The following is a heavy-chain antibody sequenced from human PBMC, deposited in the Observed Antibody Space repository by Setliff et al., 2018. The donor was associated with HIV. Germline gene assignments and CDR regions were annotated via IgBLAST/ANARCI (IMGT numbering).Heavy chain of an antibody. J-gene: IGHJ3*02. V-gene: IGHV4-39*01. Sequence: KPSETLSLTCTVSGGSVSTSSYSWGWIRQPPEKGLEWIGTIYHTGKTYYNSSLNSRVTIAVDTSKDQFSLNLSTVTAADTAVYYCGRVAGYCAPSRCYGYNAFDIWGPGTMVTVS. D-gene: IGHD2-15*01. CDR2: IYHTGKT. CDR3: GRVAGYCAPSRCYGYNAFDI. CDR1: GGSVSTSSYS.